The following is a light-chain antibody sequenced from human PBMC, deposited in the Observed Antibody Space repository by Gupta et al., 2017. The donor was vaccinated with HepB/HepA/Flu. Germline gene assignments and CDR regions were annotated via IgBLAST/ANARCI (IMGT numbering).Light chain of an antibody. Sequence: SYVLTTPPSVSVAPGMTDRITCGGNNIGRKSEHWYQQKPGQAPVLVVYDDSARPSGIPERFSGSNSGNTATLTISRVEAGDEADYYCQVWDSSSDHPWVFGTGTKFTVL. CDR2: DDS. V-gene: IGLV3-21*03. CDR1: NIGRKS. CDR3: QVWDSSSDHPWV. J-gene: IGLJ1*01.